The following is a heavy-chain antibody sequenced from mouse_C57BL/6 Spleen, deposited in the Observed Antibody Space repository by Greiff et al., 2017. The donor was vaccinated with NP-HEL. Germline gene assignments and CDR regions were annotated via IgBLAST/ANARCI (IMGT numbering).Heavy chain of an antibody. CDR3: ERYEEGYGWYFDV. D-gene: IGHD1-1*01. Sequence: VQLQQSGAELAKPGASVKLSCKASGYTFTSYWMHWVKQRPGQGLEWIGYINPSSGYTKYNQKFKDKATLTADKSSSTAYMQLGSLTYEDSAVDYRERYEEGYGWYFDVWGTGTTVTVSS. J-gene: IGHJ1*03. CDR1: GYTFTSYW. CDR2: INPSSGYT. V-gene: IGHV1-7*01.